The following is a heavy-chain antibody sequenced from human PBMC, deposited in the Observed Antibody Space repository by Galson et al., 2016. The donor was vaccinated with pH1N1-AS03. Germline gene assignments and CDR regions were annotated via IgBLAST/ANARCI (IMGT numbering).Heavy chain of an antibody. CDR1: GFTFSDYA. CDR2: IRSKAHGETT. CDR3: TTDDYGDYRGTGAGTNDAFDM. V-gene: IGHV3-49*04. J-gene: IGHJ3*02. Sequence: SLRLSCAASGFTFSDYAMSWVRQAPGKGLEWVGFIRSKAHGETTEYAASVKGRFTISRDDSKNTLYLQMNSLKTEDTAVYYCTTDDYGDYRGTGAGTNDAFDMWGQGTMVTVSS. D-gene: IGHD4-17*01.